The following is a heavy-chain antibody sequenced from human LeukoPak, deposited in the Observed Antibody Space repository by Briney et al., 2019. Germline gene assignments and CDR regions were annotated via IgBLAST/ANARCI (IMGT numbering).Heavy chain of an antibody. CDR3: ARGRSHSSGSEDFDY. J-gene: IGHJ4*02. CDR2: IWYDGSDE. V-gene: IGHV3-33*01. D-gene: IGHD6-19*01. Sequence: GGSLRLSCAASGFTFSSHGMHWVRQAPGKGLEWVSIIWYDGSDEYYADSVKGRFTISRDNSKNTLYLQMNSLRAEDTAVYYCARGRSHSSGSEDFDYWGQGTLVTVSS. CDR1: GFTFSSHG.